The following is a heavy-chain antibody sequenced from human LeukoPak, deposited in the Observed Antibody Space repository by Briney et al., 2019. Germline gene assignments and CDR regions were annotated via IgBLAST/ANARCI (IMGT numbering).Heavy chain of an antibody. Sequence: GGSLRLSCAASGLTFSSYAMSWVRQAPGKGLEWVSAISGSGGSTYYADSVKGRFTISRDDSKNTLYLQMNSLRAEDTAVYYCARSGYGPGGWFDPWGQGTLVTVSS. V-gene: IGHV3-23*01. J-gene: IGHJ5*02. CDR2: ISGSGGST. CDR3: ARSGYGPGGWFDP. D-gene: IGHD5-18*01. CDR1: GLTFSSYA.